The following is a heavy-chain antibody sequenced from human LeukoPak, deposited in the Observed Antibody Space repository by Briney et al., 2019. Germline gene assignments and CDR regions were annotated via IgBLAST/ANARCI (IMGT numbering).Heavy chain of an antibody. D-gene: IGHD6-19*01. CDR1: GGTFSSYA. CDR2: IIPILGIA. Sequence: SVKVSCKASGGTFSSYAISWVRQAPGQGLEWMGRIIPILGIANYAQKCQGRVTITADKSTSTAYMELSSLRSEDTAVYYCARSPSSGPDYWGQGTLVTVSS. V-gene: IGHV1-69*04. J-gene: IGHJ4*02. CDR3: ARSPSSGPDY.